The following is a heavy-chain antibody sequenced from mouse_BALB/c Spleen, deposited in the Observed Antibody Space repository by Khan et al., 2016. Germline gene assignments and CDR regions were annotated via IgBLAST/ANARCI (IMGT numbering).Heavy chain of an antibody. J-gene: IGHJ2*01. Sequence: QVQLQQSGAELARPGASVKLSCKASGYTFTSYWMQWVKQRPGQGLEWIGAIYPGDGDTRYTQKFKGKATLTADQSSSTASMQLSSLASEDSAVYYCASYYGSSYDYFDYWGQGTTLTVSS. CDR1: GYTFTSYW. CDR2: IYPGDGDT. D-gene: IGHD1-1*01. CDR3: ASYYGSSYDYFDY. V-gene: IGHV1-87*01.